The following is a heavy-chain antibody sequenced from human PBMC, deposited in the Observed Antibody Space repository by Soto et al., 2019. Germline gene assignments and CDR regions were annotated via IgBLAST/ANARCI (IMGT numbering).Heavy chain of an antibody. CDR3: ARQVVGALNWFDN. D-gene: IGHD1-26*01. CDR1: GYSFTSYW. Sequence: GESLKISCKGSGYSFTSYWIGWVRQMPGKGLEWMGIIYPGDSDTRYSPSFQGQVTISADNSISTAYLQWSSLKASDTALYCCARQVVGALNWFDNCGQGTLVTVSS. V-gene: IGHV5-51*01. CDR2: IYPGDSDT. J-gene: IGHJ5*02.